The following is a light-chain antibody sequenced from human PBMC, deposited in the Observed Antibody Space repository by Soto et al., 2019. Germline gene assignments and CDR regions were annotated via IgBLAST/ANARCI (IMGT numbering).Light chain of an antibody. Sequence: QSVLTHPPSVSGAPGQTVIISCSGSSSNLGAPYDVNWFRQLPGTVPSLLIYGTNNRPSGVPDRFSGSKSGTSASLAITGLQAEDGADYYCQSYDSSMGGYVFGTGTKVTVL. CDR1: SSNLGAPYD. V-gene: IGLV1-40*01. CDR3: QSYDSSMGGYV. J-gene: IGLJ1*01. CDR2: GTN.